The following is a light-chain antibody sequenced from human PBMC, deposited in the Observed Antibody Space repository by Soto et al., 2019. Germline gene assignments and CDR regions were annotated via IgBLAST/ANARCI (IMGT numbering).Light chain of an antibody. J-gene: IGKJ4*01. CDR1: EPVRNTF. Sequence: DIVLTQSPDTLSLSPGERATLSCRASEPVRNTFLAWYQQKPGQAPRLLIYGASSRAIGIPDRFSGSGSGADFTLTISRLEPEDFALYFCQQYADSPLTFGGGSMVEIK. CDR3: QQYADSPLT. CDR2: GAS. V-gene: IGKV3-20*01.